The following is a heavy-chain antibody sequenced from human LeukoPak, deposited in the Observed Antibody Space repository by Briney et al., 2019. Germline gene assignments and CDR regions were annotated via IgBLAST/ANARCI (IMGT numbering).Heavy chain of an antibody. V-gene: IGHV3-23*01. Sequence: PGGSLRLSCAASGFTFSAYGMSWVRQAPGQGLEWVSAISGSGGSTYYADSVKGRFIISRDNSKNTLYLQMNSLRAEDTAVYYCAELGITMIGGVWGKGTTVTISS. CDR1: GFTFSAYG. CDR2: ISGSGGST. CDR3: AELGITMIGGV. D-gene: IGHD3-10*02. J-gene: IGHJ6*04.